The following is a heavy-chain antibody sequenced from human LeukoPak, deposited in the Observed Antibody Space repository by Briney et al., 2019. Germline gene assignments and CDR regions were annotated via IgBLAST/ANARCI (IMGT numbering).Heavy chain of an antibody. CDR3: ARGAGWYGS. V-gene: IGHV4-59*01. CDR2: IHYTGTT. Sequence: SETLSLTCTVSGGSISPNYWSWLRQPPGKGLEWIGYIHYTGTTRYNPSLNGRVTMSVDTSKNQFSLKLRSVTATDTAVYYCARGAGWYGSWGQGTLVAVSS. J-gene: IGHJ5*01. CDR1: GGSISPNY.